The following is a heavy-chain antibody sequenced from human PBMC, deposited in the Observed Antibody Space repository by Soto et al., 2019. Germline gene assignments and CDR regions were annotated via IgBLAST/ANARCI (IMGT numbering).Heavy chain of an antibody. D-gene: IGHD6-19*01. Sequence: SQRLSITCAVSWGDGSNISAAVDCIRPSPSSGLEWLGRTNYRSTWYTDDAVSVKSRLTINPDTSKNQFSLQLDSVTPEDTAVYYCARGWYSGRNWFAPWGQGTLVPVSS. CDR3: ARGWYSGRNWFAP. CDR1: WGDGSNISAA. CDR2: TNYRSTWYT. V-gene: IGHV6-1*01. J-gene: IGHJ5*02.